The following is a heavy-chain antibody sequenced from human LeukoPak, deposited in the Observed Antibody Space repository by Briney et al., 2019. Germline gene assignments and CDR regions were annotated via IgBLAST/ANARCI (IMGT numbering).Heavy chain of an antibody. J-gene: IGHJ2*01. CDR1: GFTFTRNA. CDR3: AKNLLGSGAYSWYFDL. V-gene: IGHV3-23*01. Sequence: GGSLRLSCAASGFTFTRNAMAWVRQAPGKGLEWVSAIDGSGGTTFYADSVKGRVTISRVQSTNTVYLQMNSLRAEDTAVYSCAKNLLGSGAYSWYFDLWGRGTLVTVSS. CDR2: IDGSGGTT. D-gene: IGHD1-26*01.